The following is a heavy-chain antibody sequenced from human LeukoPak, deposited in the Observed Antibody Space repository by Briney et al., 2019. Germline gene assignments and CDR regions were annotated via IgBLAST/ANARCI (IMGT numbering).Heavy chain of an antibody. Sequence: PSETLSLTCDVSGYSVSSGYYWGWIRQPPGKGLEWIGSIYHSGSTYYKPSLKCRVTISVDTSRNQFSLKLSSVTAADTAVYYCAIDSSPSSSYFDYWGQGTLVAVSS. CDR3: AIDSSPSSSYFDY. J-gene: IGHJ4*02. CDR2: IYHSGST. CDR1: GYSVSSGYY. D-gene: IGHD6-19*01. V-gene: IGHV4-38-2*01.